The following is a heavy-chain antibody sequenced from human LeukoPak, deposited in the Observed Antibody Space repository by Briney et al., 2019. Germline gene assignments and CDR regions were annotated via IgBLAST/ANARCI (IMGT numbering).Heavy chain of an antibody. Sequence: PSETLSLTCTVSGGSLSSYYWSWIRQPPGKGLEWIGYIYYSGSTNYNPSLKSRVTISVDTSKNQFSLKLSSVTAADTAVYYCARRRWDLLWFGELASWFDPWGQGTLVTVSS. CDR3: ARRRWDLLWFGELASWFDP. J-gene: IGHJ5*02. D-gene: IGHD3-10*01. CDR1: GGSLSSYY. V-gene: IGHV4-59*08. CDR2: IYYSGST.